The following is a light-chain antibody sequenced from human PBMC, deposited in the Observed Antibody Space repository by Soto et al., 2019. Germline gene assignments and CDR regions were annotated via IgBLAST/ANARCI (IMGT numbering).Light chain of an antibody. J-gene: IGKJ3*01. CDR3: QHYNEWPLT. V-gene: IGKV3-15*01. CDR2: GAS. CDR1: QSVGRN. Sequence: EIVMTQSPATLSVSPGETVTLSCRASQSVGRNLGWYQQKPGQAPRLLIYGASTRATGLAARFSGSGSGTEFTLTISSLQSEDFAVYYCQHYNEWPLTFGPGTKVDIK.